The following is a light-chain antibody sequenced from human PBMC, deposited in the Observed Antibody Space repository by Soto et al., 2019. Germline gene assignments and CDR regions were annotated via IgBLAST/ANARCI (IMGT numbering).Light chain of an antibody. CDR3: HQYENLPKT. Sequence: EIVMTQSPPTLSLSPGERATLSCRASQSITTNVAWFQQKPGQAPSLLIFRASVRASGVPARFSGSGSGTEFTLTISSLQSEDFAVYFCHQYENLPKTFGQGTKVEI. V-gene: IGKV3-15*01. CDR2: RAS. CDR1: QSITTN. J-gene: IGKJ1*01.